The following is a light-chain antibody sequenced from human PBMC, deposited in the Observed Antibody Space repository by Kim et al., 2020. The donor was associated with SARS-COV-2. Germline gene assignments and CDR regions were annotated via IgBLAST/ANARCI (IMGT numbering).Light chain of an antibody. Sequence: QFALTQPPSVSGSPGQSVTISCTGTSNDIGIYNRVSWYQQPPGTALKLIIYEVTNRPSGVPDRFSGSKSGNTASLIISGLQAEDEADYYCSSYTSRNIYVFGIGTKVTVL. V-gene: IGLV2-18*02. J-gene: IGLJ1*01. CDR1: SNDIGIYNR. CDR3: SSYTSRNIYV. CDR2: EVT.